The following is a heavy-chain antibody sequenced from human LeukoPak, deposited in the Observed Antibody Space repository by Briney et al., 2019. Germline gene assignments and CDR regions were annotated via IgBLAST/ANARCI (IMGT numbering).Heavy chain of an antibody. V-gene: IGHV3-9*01. CDR2: ISWNSGSI. D-gene: IGHD1-1*01. CDR3: AKDSSPTTTSRWFDP. Sequence: GGSLRLSCAASGFTFDDYAMHWVRQAPGKGLEWVSGISWNSGSIGYADSVKGRFTISRDNSKNTLYLQMNSLRAEDTAVYYCAKDSSPTTTSRWFDPWGQGTLVTVSS. CDR1: GFTFDDYA. J-gene: IGHJ5*02.